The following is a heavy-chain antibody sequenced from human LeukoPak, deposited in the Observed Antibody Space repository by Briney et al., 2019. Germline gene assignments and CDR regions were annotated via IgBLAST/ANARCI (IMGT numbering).Heavy chain of an antibody. CDR2: IYPNSGAT. V-gene: IGHV1-2*02. CDR1: GYTFTGYY. CDR3: GTLLSNGPFDY. J-gene: IGHJ4*02. Sequence: ASVKVSGKASGYTFTGYYMHWVRQAPGQGLEWMGYIYPNSGATKYAQKFQGRVTMTRDTSISTAYMELSGLGSDDTAVYYCGTLLSNGPFDYWGQGSLVTVSS.